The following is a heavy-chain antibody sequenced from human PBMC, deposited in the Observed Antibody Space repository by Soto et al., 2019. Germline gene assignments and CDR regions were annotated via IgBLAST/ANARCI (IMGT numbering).Heavy chain of an antibody. CDR1: GGNSGDRGGY. CDR2: IYYSGST. D-gene: IGHD3-16*01. J-gene: IGHJ4*02. Sequence: LRWTVWGGNSGDRGGYWVWKKQPPGKGLEWIGSIYYSGSTYYNPSLKSRVTISVDTSNNQFSLKLSSVTAADKAVYYCSRSVRDFDVVCYLDFWGQGTPVTVSS. V-gene: IGHV4-39*01. CDR3: SRSVRDFDVVCYLDF.